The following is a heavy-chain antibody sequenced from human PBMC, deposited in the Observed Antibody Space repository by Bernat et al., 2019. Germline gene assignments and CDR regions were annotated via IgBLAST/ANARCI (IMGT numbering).Heavy chain of an antibody. D-gene: IGHD6-6*01. J-gene: IGHJ3*02. Sequence: QVQLVESGGGVVQPGGSLRLSCAASGFTFSSYGMHWVRQAPGKGLEWVAVMWYDESNKYYADSVKGRFTISRDNSKNTLYLEMNSLRAEDTAVYYCARGYSSSSGVFDIWGQGTVVTVSS. CDR3: ARGYSSSSGVFDI. V-gene: IGHV3-33*01. CDR2: MWYDESNK. CDR1: GFTFSSYG.